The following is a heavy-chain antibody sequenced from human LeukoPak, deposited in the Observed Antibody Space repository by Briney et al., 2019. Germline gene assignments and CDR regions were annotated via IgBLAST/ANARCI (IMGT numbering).Heavy chain of an antibody. CDR1: GGSISGYH. V-gene: IGHV4-59*01. Sequence: SETLSLTCTVSGGSISGYHWSWIRQPPGKGLEWIGYIYYSGTTNYNPSLKSRVTMSLDTSKNQFSLKLSPVTAADTAVYYCARVYPISADAFDIWGQGTMVTVSS. CDR3: ARVYPISADAFDI. D-gene: IGHD3-3*01. J-gene: IGHJ3*02. CDR2: IYYSGTT.